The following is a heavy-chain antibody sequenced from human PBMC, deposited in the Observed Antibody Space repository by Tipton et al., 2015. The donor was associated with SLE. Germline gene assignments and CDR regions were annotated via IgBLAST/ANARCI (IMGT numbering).Heavy chain of an antibody. J-gene: IGHJ6*03. V-gene: IGHV4-34*01. CDR3: ARRGEYGSSWYPRYYYFMDV. CDR2: INHSGST. D-gene: IGHD6-13*01. CDR1: GGSFSGYY. Sequence: TLSLTCAVYGGSFSGYYWSWIRQPPGRGLEYIGEINHSGSTNCNPSLKSRVTISVDTSKNQFSLKLSSVTAADTAVYYCARRGEYGSSWYPRYYYFMDVWGQGTVVTVSS.